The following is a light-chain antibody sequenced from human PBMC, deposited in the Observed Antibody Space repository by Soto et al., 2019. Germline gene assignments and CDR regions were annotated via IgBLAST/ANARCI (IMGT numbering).Light chain of an antibody. CDR3: QQYHTSWT. CDR2: DAS. V-gene: IGKV1-5*01. CDR1: QDIGYR. J-gene: IGKJ1*01. Sequence: DFHMTQSASSLSASVGYRVTITCRASQDIGYRLGWYQQKPGKAPKLLIYDASSLESGVPSRFSGSGSGTEFTLTITSLKPDDFATYYCQQYHTSWTFGQGTKVDIK.